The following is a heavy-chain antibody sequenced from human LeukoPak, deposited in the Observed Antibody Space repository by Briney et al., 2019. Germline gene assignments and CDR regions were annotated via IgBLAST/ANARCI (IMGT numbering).Heavy chain of an antibody. CDR3: ARVGLGIFRFDY. Sequence: GGSLTLSCAASGFTFSSFEMDWVRQAPGKGLEWVSYISSSGSTIFYADSVKGRFTISRDNAKNSLYLQMNSLRAGDAAVYYCARVGLGIFRFDYWGQGTLVTVSS. CDR2: ISSSGSTI. D-gene: IGHD3-3*01. V-gene: IGHV3-48*03. J-gene: IGHJ4*02. CDR1: GFTFSSFE.